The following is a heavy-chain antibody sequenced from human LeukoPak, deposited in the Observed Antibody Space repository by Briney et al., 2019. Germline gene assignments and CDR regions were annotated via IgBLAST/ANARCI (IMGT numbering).Heavy chain of an antibody. CDR2: ISGSGVST. Sequence: GGSLRLSCAASGFTFSDYAMNWVRQAPGKGLEWVSEISGSGVSTYYADSVKGRFTISRDNSKNTLYLQMNSLRAEDTAVYYCAKDGRVSPAFDIWGQGTMVTVSS. V-gene: IGHV3-23*01. D-gene: IGHD2-8*01. CDR1: GFTFSDYA. CDR3: AKDGRVSPAFDI. J-gene: IGHJ3*02.